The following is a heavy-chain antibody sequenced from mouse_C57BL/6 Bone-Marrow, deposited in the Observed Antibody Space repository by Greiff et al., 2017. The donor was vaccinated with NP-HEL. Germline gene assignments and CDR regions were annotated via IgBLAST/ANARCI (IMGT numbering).Heavy chain of an antibody. CDR3: ALSITTVVDY. V-gene: IGHV1-69*01. J-gene: IGHJ2*01. CDR1: GYTFTSYW. Sequence: QVQLQQSGAELVMPGASVKLSCKASGYTFTSYWMPWVQQRPGQGLEWIGEIDPSDSYTNYNQKFKGKSTLTVDKSSSTAYMQLSSLPSEDSAVYYCALSITTVVDYWGQGTTLTVSS. D-gene: IGHD1-1*01. CDR2: IDPSDSYT.